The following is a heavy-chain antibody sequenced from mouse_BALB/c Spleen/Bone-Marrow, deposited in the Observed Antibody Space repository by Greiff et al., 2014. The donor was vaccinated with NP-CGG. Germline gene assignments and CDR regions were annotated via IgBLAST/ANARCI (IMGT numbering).Heavy chain of an antibody. V-gene: IGHV1-87*01. CDR3: ARDEHYFDY. Sequence: QVQLKESGAELARPRASVKLSCKASGYTFTSYWMQWVKQRPGQGLEWIGAIYPGDGDTRYTQKFKGKATLTADKSSSTAYMQLSSLASEDSAVYYCARDEHYFDYWGQGTTLTVSS. CDR2: IYPGDGDT. CDR1: GYTFTSYW. J-gene: IGHJ2*01.